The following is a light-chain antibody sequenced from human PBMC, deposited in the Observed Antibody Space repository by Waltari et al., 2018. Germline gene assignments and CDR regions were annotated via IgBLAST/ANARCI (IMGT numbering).Light chain of an antibody. V-gene: IGKV2-28*01. J-gene: IGKJ1*01. CDR2: LVS. CDR3: IQARHTPWT. Sequence: IVMSHSPLFLPVTHGEPASISCRSSTSLLHSSGYTFLDWYLQKPGQSPQLLIYLVSNRASGVPERFSGTGSGTDFTLNISRVEPDDAGIYYCIQARHTPWTFGPGTNVEIK. CDR1: TSLLHSSGYTF.